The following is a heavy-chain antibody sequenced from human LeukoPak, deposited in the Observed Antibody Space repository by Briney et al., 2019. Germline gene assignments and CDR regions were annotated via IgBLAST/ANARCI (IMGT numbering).Heavy chain of an antibody. Sequence: TSETLSLTCIVSGSSVSTFYWSWLRQSPGTGLEWIGFVHDTGSTAYNPSLKSQVTISLETSKNQLSLMLTSVTAADTAMYYCARGSTDVYWYLDVWGRGTLVTVSS. V-gene: IGHV4-59*02. CDR3: ARGSTDVYWYLDV. J-gene: IGHJ2*01. CDR2: VHDTGST. D-gene: IGHD1-26*01. CDR1: GSSVSTFY.